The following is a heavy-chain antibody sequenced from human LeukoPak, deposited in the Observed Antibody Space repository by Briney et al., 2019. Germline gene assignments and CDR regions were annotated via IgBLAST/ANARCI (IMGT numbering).Heavy chain of an antibody. CDR3: ARDACSSTSCYGYFQH. Sequence: SETLSLTCTVSGGSISSYYWSSIRQPPGKGLEWIGYIYYSGSTNYHPSLKSPVTISVDTSKNQFSLKLSSVTAADTAVYYFARDACSSTSCYGYFQHWGQGTLVTVSS. V-gene: IGHV4-59*01. CDR1: GGSISSYY. D-gene: IGHD2-2*01. CDR2: IYYSGST. J-gene: IGHJ1*01.